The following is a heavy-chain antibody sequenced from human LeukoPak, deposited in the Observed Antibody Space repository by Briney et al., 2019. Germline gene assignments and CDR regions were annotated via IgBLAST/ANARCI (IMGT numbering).Heavy chain of an antibody. CDR1: GGSISSSSYY. CDR3: ARRPYCSSTSCHTFDY. CDR2: IYYSGST. Sequence: SETLSLTCTVSGGSISSSSYYWGWIRQPPGKGLEWIGSIYYSGSTYYNPSLKSRVTISVDTSKNRFSLKLSSVTAADTAVYYCARRPYCSSTSCHTFDYWGQGTLVTVSS. J-gene: IGHJ4*02. V-gene: IGHV4-39*01. D-gene: IGHD2-2*01.